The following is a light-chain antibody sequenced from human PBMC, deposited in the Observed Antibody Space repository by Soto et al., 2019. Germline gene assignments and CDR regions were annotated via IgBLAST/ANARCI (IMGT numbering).Light chain of an antibody. J-gene: IGLJ1*01. CDR1: SSNIGAGYH. Sequence: QSALTQPPSVSGAPGQRVTISCIGSSSNIGAGYHVHWYQQLPATAPKLLIYGNSNRPSGVPDRFSGFKSGTSASLAITGLQAEDEADYYCQSYDSSLSGYVFGTGTKLTVL. CDR3: QSYDSSLSGYV. CDR2: GNS. V-gene: IGLV1-40*01.